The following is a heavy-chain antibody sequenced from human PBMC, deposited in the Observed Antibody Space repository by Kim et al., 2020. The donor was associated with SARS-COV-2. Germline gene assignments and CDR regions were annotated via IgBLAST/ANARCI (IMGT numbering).Heavy chain of an antibody. CDR3: ARVARVVPAAIRNSGRSWFDP. J-gene: IGHJ5*02. V-gene: IGHV4-34*01. Sequence: SETLSLTCAVYGGSFSGYYWSWIRQPPGKGLEWIGEINHSGSTNYNPSLKSRVTISVDTSKNQFSLKLSSVTAADTAVYYCARVARVVPAAIRNSGRSWFDPWGQGTLVTVSS. CDR2: INHSGST. CDR1: GGSFSGYY. D-gene: IGHD2-2*01.